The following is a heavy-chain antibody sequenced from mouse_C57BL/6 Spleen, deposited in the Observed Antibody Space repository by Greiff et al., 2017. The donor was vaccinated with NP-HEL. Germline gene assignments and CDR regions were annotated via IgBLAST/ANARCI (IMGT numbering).Heavy chain of an antibody. J-gene: IGHJ4*01. CDR1: GFTFSDYG. CDR2: ISSGSSTI. V-gene: IGHV5-17*01. CDR3: ARSPFYYAMDY. Sequence: DVHLVESGGGLVKPGGSLKLSCAASGFTFSDYGMHWVRQAPEKGLEWVAYISSGSSTIYYADTVKGRFTISRDNAKNTLFLQMTSLRSEDTAMYYCARSPFYYAMDYWGQGTSVTVSS.